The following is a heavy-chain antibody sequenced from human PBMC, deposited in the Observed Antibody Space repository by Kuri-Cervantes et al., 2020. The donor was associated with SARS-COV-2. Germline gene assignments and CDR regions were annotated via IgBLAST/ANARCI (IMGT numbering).Heavy chain of an antibody. V-gene: IGHV3-49*03. D-gene: IGHD5-18*01. CDR3: TRDRKLWSPGPLLFDY. CDR2: IRSKAYGGTT. Sequence: GESLKISCAASGFTFISYAMSWFRQAPGKGLEWVGFIRSKAYGGTTEYAASVKGRFTISRDDSKSIAYLQMNSLKTEDTAVYYCTRDRKLWSPGPLLFDYWGQGTLVTVSS. J-gene: IGHJ4*02. CDR1: GFTFISYA.